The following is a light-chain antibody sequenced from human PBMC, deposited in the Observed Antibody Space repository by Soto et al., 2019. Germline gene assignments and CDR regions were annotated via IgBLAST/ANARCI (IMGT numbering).Light chain of an antibody. CDR3: QQYGSSPG. CDR1: QSVSIH. V-gene: IGKV3-20*01. CDR2: GAS. Sequence: EIVMTQAPATVPVSPGDTVTLSCSASQSVSIHLAWYQQKPGQAPRLLIYGASTRATGIPDRFSGSGSGTDFTLTISRLEPPDFAVYYCQQYGSSPGFGQGPPLEI. J-gene: IGKJ5*01.